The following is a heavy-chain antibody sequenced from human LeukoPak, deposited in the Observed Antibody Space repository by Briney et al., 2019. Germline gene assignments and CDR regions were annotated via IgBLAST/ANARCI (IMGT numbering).Heavy chain of an antibody. CDR3: ARSGGLWFRELPTQFDY. D-gene: IGHD3-10*01. J-gene: IGHJ4*02. CDR1: GYTFTGYY. Sequence: ASVKVSCKASGYTFTGYYMHWVRQAPGQGLEWMGWINPNSGGTNYAQKFQGRVTMTRDTSISTAYMELSRLRSDDTAVYYCARSGGLWFRELPTQFDYWGQGTLVTVSS. V-gene: IGHV1-2*02. CDR2: INPNSGGT.